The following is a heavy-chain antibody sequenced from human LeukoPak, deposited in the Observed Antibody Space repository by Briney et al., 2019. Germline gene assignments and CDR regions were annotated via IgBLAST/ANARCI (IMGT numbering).Heavy chain of an antibody. CDR2: IYHSGST. J-gene: IGHJ5*02. Sequence: SETLSLTCTVSGGSISSYYWSWIRQPPGKGLEWIGEIYHSGSTNYNPSLKSRVTMSVDTSKNQFSLKLSSVTAADTAVYYCAREDVLWFDPWGQGTLVTVSS. CDR1: GGSISSYY. V-gene: IGHV4-59*12. D-gene: IGHD6-6*01. CDR3: AREDVLWFDP.